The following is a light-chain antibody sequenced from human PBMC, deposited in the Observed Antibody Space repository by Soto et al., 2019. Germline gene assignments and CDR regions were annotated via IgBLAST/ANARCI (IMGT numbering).Light chain of an antibody. CDR2: SNS. CDR3: QSYDNSLIGSV. Sequence: QSVLTQPPSVSGAPGQRVTISCTGSSSNIGAGYDVHWYQQLPGTAPKLLIYSNSNRPSGVPDRFSGSKSDTSASLAITGLQAEDEADYYCQSYDNSLIGSVFGGGTKLTVL. J-gene: IGLJ3*02. CDR1: SSNIGAGYD. V-gene: IGLV1-40*01.